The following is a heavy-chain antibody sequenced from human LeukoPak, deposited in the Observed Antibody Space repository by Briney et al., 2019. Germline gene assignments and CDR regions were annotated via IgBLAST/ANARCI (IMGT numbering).Heavy chain of an antibody. CDR3: AKESRLLAAAGSPFDY. V-gene: IGHV3-30*18. D-gene: IGHD6-13*01. CDR2: ISYDGSNK. J-gene: IGHJ4*02. Sequence: GRSLRLSCAASGFTFSSYGMHWVRQAPGKGLEWVAVISYDGSNKYYADSVKGRFTISRDNSKNTLYLQMNSLRAEDTAVYYCAKESRLLAAAGSPFDYWGQGTLVTVSS. CDR1: GFTFSSYG.